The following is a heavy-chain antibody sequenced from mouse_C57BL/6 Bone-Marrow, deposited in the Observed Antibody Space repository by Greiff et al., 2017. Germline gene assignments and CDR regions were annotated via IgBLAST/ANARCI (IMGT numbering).Heavy chain of an antibody. CDR3: ARDYYGSSY. J-gene: IGHJ2*01. CDR1: GFTFSSYA. D-gene: IGHD1-1*01. CDR2: ISDGGSYT. V-gene: IGHV5-4*01. Sequence: EVQVVESGEGLVKPGGSLKLSCAASGFTFSSYAMSWVRQTPEKRLEWVATISDGGSYTYYPDNVKGRFTISRDNAKNNLYLQMSHLKSEDTAMYYCARDYYGSSYWGQGTTLTVSS.